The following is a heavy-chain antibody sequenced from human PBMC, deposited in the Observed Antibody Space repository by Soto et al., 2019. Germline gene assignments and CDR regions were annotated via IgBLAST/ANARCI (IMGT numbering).Heavy chain of an antibody. V-gene: IGHV3-7*01. J-gene: IGHJ4*02. CDR2: IKPDGSEK. Sequence: GGSLRLSCAASGFTFSSYWMYWVRQAPGKGLEWVANIKPDGSEKYYVGSVKGRFTISRDNAKNSLFLQMNSLRVEDTALYYCARDAPGGYYNYWGQGTQVTVSS. CDR1: GFTFSSYW. CDR3: ARDAPGGYYNY. D-gene: IGHD1-26*01.